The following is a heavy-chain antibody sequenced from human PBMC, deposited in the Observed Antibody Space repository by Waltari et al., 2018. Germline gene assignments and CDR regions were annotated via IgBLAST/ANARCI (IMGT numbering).Heavy chain of an antibody. CDR1: GGSISSYY. CDR3: ARSDCSSTSCFQDY. J-gene: IGHJ4*02. V-gene: IGHV4-59*01. Sequence: QVQLQESGPGLVKPSETLSLTCTVSGGSISSYYWSWIRKPPGKGLEWIGYIYYSGSTNYNPSRESRVTISVDTSKNQFSLKLSSVTAADTAVYYCARSDCSSTSCFQDYWGQGTLVTVSS. D-gene: IGHD2-2*01. CDR2: IYYSGST.